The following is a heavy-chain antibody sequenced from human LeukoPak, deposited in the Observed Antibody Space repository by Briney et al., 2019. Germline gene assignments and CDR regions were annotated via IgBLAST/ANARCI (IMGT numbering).Heavy chain of an antibody. V-gene: IGHV4-59*08. J-gene: IGHJ4*02. D-gene: IGHD6-13*01. CDR2: YDYSWGT. Sequence: SETLSLTCTAAGGFISSYYWSLRQQPPGKGQEWSGYYDYSWGTNYNPSLQSRVTISVDTSNNHFFLKLSSVTAADTAVYYCARHGGSWTFYSWGQGTLATVSP. CDR3: ARHGGSWTFYS. CDR1: GGFISSYY.